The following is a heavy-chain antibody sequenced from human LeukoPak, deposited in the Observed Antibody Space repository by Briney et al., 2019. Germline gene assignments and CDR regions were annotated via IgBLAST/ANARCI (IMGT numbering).Heavy chain of an antibody. Sequence: SETLSLTCTVSGGSISSSSYYWGWIRQPPGKGLEWIGSIYFSGSTYYNPSLKSRVTISVDTSKNQFSLKLSSVAAADTAVYYCARLVRGVIFSYWGQGTLVTVSS. CDR1: GGSISSSSYY. V-gene: IGHV4-39*01. J-gene: IGHJ4*02. CDR3: ARLVRGVIFSY. D-gene: IGHD3-10*01. CDR2: IYFSGST.